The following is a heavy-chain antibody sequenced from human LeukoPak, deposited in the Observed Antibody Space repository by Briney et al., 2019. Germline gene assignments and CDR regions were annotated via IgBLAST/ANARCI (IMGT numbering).Heavy chain of an antibody. D-gene: IGHD4-23*01. J-gene: IGHJ4*02. CDR3: ATDLATVVIVTNY. CDR2: FDPEDDET. CDR1: GYTLSKLS. Sequence: ASVKVSCKVSGYTLSKLSMHWVRQAPGKGLEWMGGFDPEDDETIYAQKFQGRVTMTEDTSTDTAYMELSSLRSEDTAVYYCATDLATVVIVTNYWGQGTLVAVSS. V-gene: IGHV1-24*01.